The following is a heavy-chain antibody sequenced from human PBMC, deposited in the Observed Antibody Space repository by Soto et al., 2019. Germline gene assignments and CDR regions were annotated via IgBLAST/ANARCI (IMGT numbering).Heavy chain of an antibody. D-gene: IGHD4-17*01. CDR1: RFTFSDYW. J-gene: IGHJ4*02. CDR3: ARDNARDYGGNAGFDY. V-gene: IGHV3-7*01. Sequence: GGSLRLSCAASRFTFSDYWMSWVRQAPGKGLEWVANIEQDGGDRYYVDSVKGRFTISRDNAKNPLYLQMNSLRVEDTAVYYCARDNARDYGGNAGFDYWGQGTLVTVS. CDR2: IEQDGGDR.